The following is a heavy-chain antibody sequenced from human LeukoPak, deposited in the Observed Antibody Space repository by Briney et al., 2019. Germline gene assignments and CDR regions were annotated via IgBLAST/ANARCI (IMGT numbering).Heavy chain of an antibody. J-gene: IGHJ5*02. V-gene: IGHV3-48*01. CDR1: GFIFSTYN. Sequence: GGSLRLSCATSGFIFSTYNMNWVRQAPGKGLEWVSYISLSSTAIYYADSVKGRFTVSRDNAKNSLHLQMNSLRAEDTAVYFCAKGDKMLTWRRTYNRFDPWGQGTLVTVSS. D-gene: IGHD3-16*01. CDR2: ISLSSTAI. CDR3: AKGDKMLTWRRTYNRFDP.